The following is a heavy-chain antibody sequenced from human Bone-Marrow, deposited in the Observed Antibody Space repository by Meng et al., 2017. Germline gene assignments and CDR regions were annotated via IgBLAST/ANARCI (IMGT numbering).Heavy chain of an antibody. CDR3: ARDPAELDHEAFDI. CDR1: GYTFTGYY. D-gene: IGHD1-1*01. CDR2: INPNSGGT. V-gene: IGHV1-2*02. J-gene: IGHJ3*02. Sequence: ASAKVSCKASGYTFTGYYMHWVRQAPGQGREWRGWINPNSGGTNYAQKFQGRVTMTRDTSISTAYMELSRLRSDDTAVYYCARDPAELDHEAFDIWGQGKMVTVSS.